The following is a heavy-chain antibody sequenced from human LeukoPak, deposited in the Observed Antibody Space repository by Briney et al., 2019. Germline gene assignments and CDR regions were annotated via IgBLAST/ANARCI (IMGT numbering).Heavy chain of an antibody. Sequence: GASVKVSCKASGYIFTGHYIHWLRQAPGQGLEWMGWINPKSGGTNYAQRFQGRITMTTDTSINTVYMELSRLGSDDTAVFYCGRGGGDPTYIGVWGKGTTVIISS. CDR3: GRGGGDPTYIGV. V-gene: IGHV1-2*02. J-gene: IGHJ6*03. D-gene: IGHD2-21*02. CDR1: GYIFTGHY. CDR2: INPKSGGT.